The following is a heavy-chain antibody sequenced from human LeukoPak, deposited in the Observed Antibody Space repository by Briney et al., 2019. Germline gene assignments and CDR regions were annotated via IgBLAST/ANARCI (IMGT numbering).Heavy chain of an antibody. CDR1: GGSISSGDYY. CDR2: IYYSGST. V-gene: IGHV4-30-4*08. Sequence: SQTLSLTCTVSGGSISSGDYYWSWIRQPPGKGLEWIGYIYYSGSTYYNPSLKSRVTISVDASKNQFSLKLSSVTAADTAVYYCARPSSGYQGSWFDPWGQGTLVTVSS. J-gene: IGHJ5*02. D-gene: IGHD3-22*01. CDR3: ARPSSGYQGSWFDP.